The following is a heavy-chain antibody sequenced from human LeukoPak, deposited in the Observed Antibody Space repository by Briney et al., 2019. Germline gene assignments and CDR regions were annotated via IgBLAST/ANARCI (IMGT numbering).Heavy chain of an antibody. J-gene: IGHJ4*02. CDR1: VYTFTGYY. CDR2: SNPNSGGT. V-gene: IGHV1-2*02. D-gene: IGHD5-12*01. CDR3: ASGSGYDYVYFDY. Sequence: ASVKVSCKASVYTFTGYYMHWVRQAPGQGLEWMGWSNPNSGGTNYTQKFQGRVAMTRDTSISTAYMELSRLRSDDTAVYYCASGSGYDYVYFDYWGQGTLVTVSS.